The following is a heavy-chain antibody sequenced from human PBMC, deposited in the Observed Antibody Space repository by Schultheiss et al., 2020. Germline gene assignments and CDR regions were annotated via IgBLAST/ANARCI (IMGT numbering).Heavy chain of an antibody. Sequence: GGSLRLSCAASGFTLSSYYMHWVRQAPGGGLVWVSRVNGDGSSISYADSVKGRFTISRDNAKNTLYLQMNSLRAEDTAVYYCAREQQPGEITIFGVVIPHYYYYGMDVWGQGTTVTVSS. CDR1: GFTLSSYY. CDR3: AREQQPGEITIFGVVIPHYYYYGMDV. V-gene: IGHV3-74*01. D-gene: IGHD3-3*01. J-gene: IGHJ6*02. CDR2: VNGDGSSI.